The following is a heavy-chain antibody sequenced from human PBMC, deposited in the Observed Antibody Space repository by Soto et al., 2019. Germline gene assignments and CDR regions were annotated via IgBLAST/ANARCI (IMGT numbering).Heavy chain of an antibody. CDR3: ARHWLQSWFDP. D-gene: IGHD4-4*01. Sequence: SSETLSLTCTVSGGSISSGDYYWSWIRQPPGKGLEWIGYIYYSGSTYYNPSLKSRVTISVDTSKKQFSLKLSSVTAADTAVYYCARHWLQSWFDPWGQGTLVTVSS. V-gene: IGHV4-30-4*01. J-gene: IGHJ5*02. CDR1: GGSISSGDYY. CDR2: IYYSGST.